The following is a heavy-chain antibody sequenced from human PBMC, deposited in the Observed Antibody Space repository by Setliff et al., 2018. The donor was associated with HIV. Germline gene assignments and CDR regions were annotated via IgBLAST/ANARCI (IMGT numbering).Heavy chain of an antibody. CDR2: INPNSGGT. CDR1: GYTFTDYY. V-gene: IGHV1-2*02. J-gene: IGHJ4*02. Sequence: ASVKVSCKTSGYTFTDYYMHWVRQAPGQGLEWMGWINPNSGGTNYAQKFRGRVTMTRDTSINTAHMYLSSLRSDDTAIYFCARGTDFWSGSSNFDYWGQGTQVTVSS. CDR3: ARGTDFWSGSSNFDY. D-gene: IGHD3-3*01.